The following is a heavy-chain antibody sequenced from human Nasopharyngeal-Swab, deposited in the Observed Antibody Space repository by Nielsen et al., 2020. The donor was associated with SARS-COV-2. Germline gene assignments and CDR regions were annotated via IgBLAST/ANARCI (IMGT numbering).Heavy chain of an antibody. D-gene: IGHD2-2*01. CDR3: ARLLDCSSTSCPAGEFDY. J-gene: IGHJ4*02. V-gene: IGHV4-34*01. Sequence: SETLSLTCAVYGGSFSGYYWSWIRQPPGRGLEWIGEINHSGSTNYNPSLKSRVTISVDTSKNQFSLKLSSVTAADTAVYYCARLLDCSSTSCPAGEFDYWGQGTLVTVSS. CDR2: INHSGST. CDR1: GGSFSGYY.